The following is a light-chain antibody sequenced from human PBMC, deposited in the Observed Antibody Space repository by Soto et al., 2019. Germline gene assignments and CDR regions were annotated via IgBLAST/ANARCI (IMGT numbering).Light chain of an antibody. J-gene: IGKJ5*01. Sequence: EIVLTQSPGTLSLSPGERATLSCRPSQSLSNNIDRAWDQQKPGQAPTLLIYGTASRATGIPVRFSGTGSGTEFTLTLSSLQSEDFAVYFCQQYDNCPPFTFGQGTRLEI. CDR1: QSLSNN. CDR2: GTA. V-gene: IGKV3D-15*01. CDR3: QQYDNCPPFT.